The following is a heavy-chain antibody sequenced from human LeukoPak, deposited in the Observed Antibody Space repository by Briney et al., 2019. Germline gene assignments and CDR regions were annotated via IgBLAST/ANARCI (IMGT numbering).Heavy chain of an antibody. V-gene: IGHV3-74*01. Sequence: GGSLRLSCAASGFTFSSYWMHWVRQAPGKGLVWVSRINTDGSSTSYADSVKGRFTISRDKAKNSLYLQMNSLRAEDTALYYCVKDAGYSSSRTFDYWGQGTLVTVSS. CDR2: INTDGSST. J-gene: IGHJ4*02. D-gene: IGHD6-13*01. CDR3: VKDAGYSSSRTFDY. CDR1: GFTFSSYW.